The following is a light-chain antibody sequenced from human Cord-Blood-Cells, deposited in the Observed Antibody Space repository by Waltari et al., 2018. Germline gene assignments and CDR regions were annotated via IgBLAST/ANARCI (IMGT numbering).Light chain of an antibody. V-gene: IGKV1-13*02. CDR3: QQFNSYPIT. CDR1: QGISSA. Sequence: AIQLTQSPSSLSASVGDRVTITCRASQGISSALAWYQQKPGKAPKLLIYDASSLESGVPSRFSGSGSGTDFTLTISSMQPEDFATYYCQQFNSYPITFGQGTRLEIK. CDR2: DAS. J-gene: IGKJ5*01.